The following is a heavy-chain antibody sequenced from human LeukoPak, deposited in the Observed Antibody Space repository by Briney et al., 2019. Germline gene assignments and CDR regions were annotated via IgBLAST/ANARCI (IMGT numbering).Heavy chain of an antibody. D-gene: IGHD7-27*01. CDR1: GFSFRSYA. V-gene: IGHV3-30*18. Sequence: GGSLRLSCAASGFSFRSYAMHWVRQAPGKGLEWVAVISHDGSNKYYADSVKGRFTISRDNSKNTLYLQMTSLRGDDTAVYYCAKDYLGACHTCHIWGQGTMVTVSS. CDR2: ISHDGSNK. CDR3: AKDYLGACHTCHI. J-gene: IGHJ3*02.